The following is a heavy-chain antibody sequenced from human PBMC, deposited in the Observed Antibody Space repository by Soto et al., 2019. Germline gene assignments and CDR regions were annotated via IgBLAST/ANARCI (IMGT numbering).Heavy chain of an antibody. Sequence: PGGCRRLSCAAAGFTFSSYAMHWVRQAPGKGLEWVAVISYDGSNKYYADSVKGRFTISRDNSKNTPYLQMNSLRAEDTAVYYCARPPGQWLVLHYYGMDVWGQGTTVTVSS. D-gene: IGHD6-19*01. J-gene: IGHJ6*02. CDR1: GFTFSSYA. CDR2: ISYDGSNK. V-gene: IGHV3-30-3*01. CDR3: ARPPGQWLVLHYYGMDV.